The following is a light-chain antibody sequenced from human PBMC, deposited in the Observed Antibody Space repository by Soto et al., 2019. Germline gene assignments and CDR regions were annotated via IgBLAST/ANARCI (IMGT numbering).Light chain of an antibody. CDR3: QQYHHSPVT. V-gene: IGKV3-15*01. J-gene: IGKJ4*01. CDR2: GAS. CDR1: QSVTIN. Sequence: ILLTQSPDTLSVSPGERVTLSCRASQSVTINLARYQHTPGQSPRLLISGASSGATGLPSRFSGSGSGTDFSLTINSLQSEYAAVYYCQQYHHSPVTVGGVTKLYSK.